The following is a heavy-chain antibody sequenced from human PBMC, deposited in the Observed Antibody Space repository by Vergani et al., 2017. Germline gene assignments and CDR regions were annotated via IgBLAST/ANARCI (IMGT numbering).Heavy chain of an antibody. D-gene: IGHD5-24*01. CDR2: IWYDGSNK. CDR3: AKVPEMAPNWFDP. Sequence: QVQLVESEGGVVQPGRSLRLSCAASGFTFSSYGMHWVRQAPGKGLEWVAVIWYDGSNKYYADSVKGRFTISRDNSKNTLYLQMNSLRAEDTAVYYCAKVPEMAPNWFDPWGQGTLVTVSS. CDR1: GFTFSSYG. V-gene: IGHV3-33*06. J-gene: IGHJ5*02.